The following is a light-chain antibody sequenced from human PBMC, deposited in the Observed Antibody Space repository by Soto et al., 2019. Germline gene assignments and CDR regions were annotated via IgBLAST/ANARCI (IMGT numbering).Light chain of an antibody. J-gene: IGKJ5*01. CDR1: QSVSSY. CDR2: DAS. V-gene: IGKV3-11*01. CDR3: QQRRNWPPT. Sequence: QSTSTLSLSPFERSTLACRASQSVSSYLAWYQQKPGQAPRLLIYDASNRATGIPARFSGSGSGTDFTLTISILEPEDFAVYCCQQRRNWPPTFGQGTRLDIK.